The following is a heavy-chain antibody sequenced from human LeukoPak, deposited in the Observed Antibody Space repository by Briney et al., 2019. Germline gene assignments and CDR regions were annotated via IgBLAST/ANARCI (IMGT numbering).Heavy chain of an antibody. CDR2: MNPNSGNT. V-gene: IGHV1-8*01. D-gene: IGHD6-6*01. J-gene: IGHJ6*02. CDR3: ARQVSSFPYYYYGMDV. Sequence: GLXWXXXMNPNSGNTGYAQKFQGRVTMTRNTSISTAYMELSSLRSEDTAVYYCARQVSSFPYYYYGMDVWGQGTTVTVSS.